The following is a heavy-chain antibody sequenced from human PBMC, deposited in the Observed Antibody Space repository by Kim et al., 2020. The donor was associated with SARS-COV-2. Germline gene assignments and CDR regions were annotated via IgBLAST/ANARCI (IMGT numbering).Heavy chain of an antibody. CDR1: GFTFDDYA. J-gene: IGHJ4*02. D-gene: IGHD3-22*01. Sequence: GGSLRLSCAASGFTFDDYAMHWVRQAPGKGLEWVSLISGDGGSTYYADSVKGRFTISRDNSKNSLYLQMNSLRTEDTALYYCAKAPRGYYDSSGLFDYWGQGTLVTVSS. CDR3: AKAPRGYYDSSGLFDY. V-gene: IGHV3-43*02. CDR2: ISGDGGST.